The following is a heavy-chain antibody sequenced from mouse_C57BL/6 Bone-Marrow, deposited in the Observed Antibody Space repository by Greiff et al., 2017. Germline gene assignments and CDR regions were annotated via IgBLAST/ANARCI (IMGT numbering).Heavy chain of an antibody. CDR2: IWSGGST. CDR3: ASPLGAY. Sequence: VQLQQSGPGLVQPSQSLSITCTVSGFSLTSYGVHWVRQSPGKGLEWLGVIWSGGSTDYNAAFISRLSISKDNSKSQVFFEMNSLQADDTAIYYCASPLGAYWGQGTLVTVSA. V-gene: IGHV2-2*01. CDR1: GFSLTSYG. J-gene: IGHJ3*01.